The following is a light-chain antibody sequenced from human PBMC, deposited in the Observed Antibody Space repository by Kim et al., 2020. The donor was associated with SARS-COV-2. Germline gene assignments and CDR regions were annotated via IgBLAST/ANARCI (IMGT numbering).Light chain of an antibody. CDR3: QQRKNWPLT. J-gene: IGKJ4*01. CDR2: EAS. V-gene: IGKV3-11*01. CDR1: QSVSSF. Sequence: LSPGERANRSCRASQSVSSFLAWYQQKPGQAPRLLIYEASNRATGIPARISGSGSGTDFTLIISRLEPEDFAVYYCQQRKNWPLTFGGGTKVDIK.